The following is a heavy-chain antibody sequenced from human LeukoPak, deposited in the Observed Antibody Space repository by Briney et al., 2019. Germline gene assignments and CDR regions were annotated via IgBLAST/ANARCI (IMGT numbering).Heavy chain of an antibody. J-gene: IGHJ4*02. D-gene: IGHD3-22*01. Sequence: SETLSLTCTVSGDSISSYFWSWIRQPAGKGLEWIGRIYISGSTNYNPSLKSRVTMSVDTSKNQFSLKLTSVTAADTAVYYCARGYYDSSGSHSLALFEYWGQGILVTVSS. V-gene: IGHV4-4*07. CDR1: GDSISSYF. CDR2: IYISGST. CDR3: ARGYYDSSGSHSLALFEY.